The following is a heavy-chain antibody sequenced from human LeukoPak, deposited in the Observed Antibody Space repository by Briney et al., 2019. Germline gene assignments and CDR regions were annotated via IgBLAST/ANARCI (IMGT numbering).Heavy chain of an antibody. J-gene: IGHJ4*02. CDR2: IDPSDGDT. CDR1: GYTFTDYY. CDR3: ARANFLYCSSTTCLFDY. V-gene: IGHV1-2*02. Sequence: ASVKVSCKASGYTFTDYYMHWVRQAPGQGFEWMGWIDPSDGDTNYAQKFQGRVTMTRDTSISTAHMEVSRLRSDDTAVYYCARANFLYCSSTTCLFDYWGQGTLVTVSS. D-gene: IGHD2-2*01.